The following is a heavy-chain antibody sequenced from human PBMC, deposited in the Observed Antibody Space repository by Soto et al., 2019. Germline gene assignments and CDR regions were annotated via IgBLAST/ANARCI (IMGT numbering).Heavy chain of an antibody. CDR3: ARPSGLLGQFSALVDY. D-gene: IGHD6-6*01. Sequence: QVQLVQSGSEVRRPGSSVKVSCKASGGSFSNSAIAWVRQAPGQGLEWLGMIIPIFTTTNYAQKFKDRLTITADGYTSTAYMELSCLKSEDTAVYFCARPSGLLGQFSALVDYWGQGTLVTVSS. CDR1: GGSFSNSA. J-gene: IGHJ4*02. V-gene: IGHV1-69*18. CDR2: IIPIFTTT.